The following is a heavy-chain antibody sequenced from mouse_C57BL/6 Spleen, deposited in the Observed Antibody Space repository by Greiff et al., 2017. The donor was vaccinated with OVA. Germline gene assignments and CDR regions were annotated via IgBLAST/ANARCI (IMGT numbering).Heavy chain of an antibody. Sequence: QVQLKESGAELVKPGASVKISCKASGYAFSSYWMNWVKQRPGKGLEWIGQIYPGDGDTNYNGKFKGKATLTADKSSSTAYMQLSSLTSEDSAVYFCARDIYYAMDYWGQGTSVTVSS. V-gene: IGHV1-80*01. J-gene: IGHJ4*01. CDR2: IYPGDGDT. CDR1: GYAFSSYW. CDR3: ARDIYYAMDY.